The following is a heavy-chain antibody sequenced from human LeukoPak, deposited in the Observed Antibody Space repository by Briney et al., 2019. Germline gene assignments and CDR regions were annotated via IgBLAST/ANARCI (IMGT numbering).Heavy chain of an antibody. CDR3: ARDRGEYYYDSSAPWSWFDP. CDR2: ISSSGSTI. Sequence: GGSLRLSCAASGFTFSSYEMNWVRQAPGRGLEWVSYISSSGSTIYYADSVKGRFTISRDNAKNSLYLQMNSLRAEDTAVYYCARDRGEYYYDSSAPWSWFDPWGQGTLVTVSS. D-gene: IGHD3-22*01. V-gene: IGHV3-48*03. J-gene: IGHJ5*02. CDR1: GFTFSSYE.